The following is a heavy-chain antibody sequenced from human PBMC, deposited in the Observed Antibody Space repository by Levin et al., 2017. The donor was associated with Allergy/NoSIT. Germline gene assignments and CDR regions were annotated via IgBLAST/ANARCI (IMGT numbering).Heavy chain of an antibody. CDR3: VRGIVGSISAS. Sequence: LSLTCAASGFPFCSSSINWVRQAPGKGLEWVSYISSSSTTIYYADSVKGRFSISRDNAENSLYLQMNSLRDEDTALYYCVRGIVGSISASGGQGTLVTVSS. D-gene: IGHD1-26*01. J-gene: IGHJ4*02. CDR1: GFPFCSSS. CDR2: ISSSSTTI. V-gene: IGHV3-48*02.